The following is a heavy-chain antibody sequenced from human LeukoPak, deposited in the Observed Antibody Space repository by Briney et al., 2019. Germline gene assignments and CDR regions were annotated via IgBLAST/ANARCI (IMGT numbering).Heavy chain of an antibody. Sequence: SVKVSCKASGGTFSSYAISWVRQAPGQGLEWMGGIIPIFGTANYAQKFQGRVTITADKSTSTAYMELSSLRSEDTAVYYCARAVGMATNHHDAFDIWGQGTMVTVSS. J-gene: IGHJ3*02. CDR3: ARAVGMATNHHDAFDI. V-gene: IGHV1-69*06. D-gene: IGHD5-24*01. CDR2: IIPIFGTA. CDR1: GGTFSSYA.